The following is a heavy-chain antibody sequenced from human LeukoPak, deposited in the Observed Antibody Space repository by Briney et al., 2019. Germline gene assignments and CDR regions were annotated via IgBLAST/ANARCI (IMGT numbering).Heavy chain of an antibody. Sequence: GGSLRLSCAASGFTLNNAWMSWVRQAPGKGLEWLGRIKRETDGGTIDYAAPVKGRFTISRDDSRNTLYLQMDSLKIEDTAVYYCTADRYYGNSELQFQHWGQGTLVTVSS. V-gene: IGHV3-15*01. J-gene: IGHJ1*01. CDR3: TADRYYGNSELQFQH. CDR1: GFTLNNAW. D-gene: IGHD2/OR15-2a*01. CDR2: IKRETDGGTI.